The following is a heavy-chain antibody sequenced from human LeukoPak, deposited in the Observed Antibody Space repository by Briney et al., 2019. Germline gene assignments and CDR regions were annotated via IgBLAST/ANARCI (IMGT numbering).Heavy chain of an antibody. J-gene: IGHJ6*02. V-gene: IGHV4-4*07. CDR1: GDSISTYY. D-gene: IGHD2-2*01. Sequence: SETLSLTCTVSGDSISTYYWSWIRQPAGKGLEWIGRIYTSGSTNYNPSLKSRVTMSVDTSKNQFSLKLSSVTAADTAVYYCARDFPIPPPDYCSSTSCYDYYGMDVWGQGTTVTVSS. CDR2: IYTSGST. CDR3: ARDFPIPPPDYCSSTSCYDYYGMDV.